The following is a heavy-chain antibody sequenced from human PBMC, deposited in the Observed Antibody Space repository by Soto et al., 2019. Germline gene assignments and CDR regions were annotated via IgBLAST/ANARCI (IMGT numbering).Heavy chain of an antibody. CDR2: ISSYNGDT. J-gene: IGHJ6*02. V-gene: IGHV1-18*01. D-gene: IGHD5-12*01. Sequence: QVQLVQPGAEVKKPGASVKVSCKASGYTFTRSGISWVRQAPGQGPEWMGWISSYNGDTNYAQTFQGRATMTTDTSTSTAYMELRSLRSDDTAVYYCAREGVAPYYYYGMDVWGQGTPVTVSS. CDR1: GYTFTRSG. CDR3: AREGVAPYYYYGMDV.